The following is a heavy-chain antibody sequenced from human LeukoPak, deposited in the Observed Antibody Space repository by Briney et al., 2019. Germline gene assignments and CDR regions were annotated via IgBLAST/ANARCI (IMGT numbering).Heavy chain of an antibody. D-gene: IGHD6-19*01. J-gene: IGHJ4*02. CDR3: ARMRYSSGWRDFDY. CDR2: ISGSGGST. CDR1: GFTFSSYA. Sequence: PGGSLRLSCAASGFTFSSYAMSWVRQAPGKGLEWVSAISGSGGSTYYADSVKGRFTISRDNSKNTLYLQMNSLRAEDTAVYYCARMRYSSGWRDFDYWGQGTLVTVSS. V-gene: IGHV3-23*01.